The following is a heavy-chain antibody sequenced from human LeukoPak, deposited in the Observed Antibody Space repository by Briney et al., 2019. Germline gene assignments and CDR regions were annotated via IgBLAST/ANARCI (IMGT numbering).Heavy chain of an antibody. V-gene: IGHV1-2*02. CDR3: AREPPGIAVADY. Sequence: ASVKVSCKASGYTFTGYYMHWVRQAPGQGLEWMGWINPNSGGTNYAQKFQGRVTMTGDTSISTAYMELSRLRSDDTAVYYCAREPPGIAVADYWGQGTLVTVSS. D-gene: IGHD6-19*01. J-gene: IGHJ4*02. CDR1: GYTFTGYY. CDR2: INPNSGGT.